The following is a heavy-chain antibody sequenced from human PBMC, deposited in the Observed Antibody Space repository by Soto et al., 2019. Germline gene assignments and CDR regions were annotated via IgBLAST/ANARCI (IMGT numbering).Heavy chain of an antibody. CDR2: IYYTGST. Sequence: PSETLSLTCTVAGYSIRVPYYWAWIRQPPGKGLEWIGSIYYTGSTYYSPSLKSRLTISVDTSKNQFSLRLTSVTAADTAVYYCACSTGYYNFDYWGQGTLVTVS. CDR3: ACSTGYYNFDY. D-gene: IGHD3-22*01. J-gene: IGHJ4*02. V-gene: IGHV4-38-2*02. CDR1: GYSIRVPYY.